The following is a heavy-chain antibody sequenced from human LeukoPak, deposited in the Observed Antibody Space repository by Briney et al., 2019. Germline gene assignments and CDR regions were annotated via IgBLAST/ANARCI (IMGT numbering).Heavy chain of an antibody. CDR2: INTNTGNP. J-gene: IGHJ5*02. D-gene: IGHD2-2*01. Sequence: ASVKVSCKASGYTFTSYAMNWVRQAPGQGLEWMGWINTNTGNPTYAQGFIGRFVFSLDTSVSTAYLQISSLKAEDTAVYYCARMGESYCSSTSCPYNWFDPWGQGTLVTVSS. V-gene: IGHV7-4-1*02. CDR1: GYTFTSYA. CDR3: ARMGESYCSSTSCPYNWFDP.